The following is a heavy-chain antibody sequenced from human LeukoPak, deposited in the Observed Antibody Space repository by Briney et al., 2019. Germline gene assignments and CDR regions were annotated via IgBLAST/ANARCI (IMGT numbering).Heavy chain of an antibody. CDR2: IYPADSDT. J-gene: IGHJ5*02. Sequence: GESLTISCKGSGDSFTSYSIGCVRQMPGKGLEWMGIIYPADSDTRYRPSFPGQVTISTDKSITPASLQRTSMKASDTAMYYCARQRRRYFDWLGLGWFDPWGQGTLVTVSS. D-gene: IGHD3-9*01. V-gene: IGHV5-51*01. CDR3: ARQRRRYFDWLGLGWFDP. CDR1: GDSFTSYS.